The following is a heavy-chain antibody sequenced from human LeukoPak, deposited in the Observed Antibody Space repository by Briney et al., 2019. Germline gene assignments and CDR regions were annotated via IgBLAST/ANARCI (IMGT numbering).Heavy chain of an antibody. CDR1: GGSISSYY. CDR3: ARGQYSSSWYGDAFDI. J-gene: IGHJ3*02. V-gene: IGHV4-4*07. Sequence: SETLSLTYTVSGGSISSYYWSWIRQPAGKGLEWIGRIYTSGSTNYNPSLKSRVTMSVDTSKNQFSLKLSSVTAADTAVYYCARGQYSSSWYGDAFDIWGQGTMVTVSS. D-gene: IGHD6-13*01. CDR2: IYTSGST.